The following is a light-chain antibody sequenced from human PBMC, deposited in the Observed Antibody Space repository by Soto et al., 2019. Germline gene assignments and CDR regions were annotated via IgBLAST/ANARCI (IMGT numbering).Light chain of an antibody. Sequence: QSVLSQPPSVSGAPWQRVTISCTGSSSNIGAGYDAHWFQQVPGTAPKLLIYGSTNRPSGVPDRFSGSKSGTSASLAITGLQAEDEADYYCQSYDSSLGGNYVFGTGTKVTVL. CDR1: SSNIGAGYD. V-gene: IGLV1-40*01. CDR3: QSYDSSLGGNYV. J-gene: IGLJ1*01. CDR2: GST.